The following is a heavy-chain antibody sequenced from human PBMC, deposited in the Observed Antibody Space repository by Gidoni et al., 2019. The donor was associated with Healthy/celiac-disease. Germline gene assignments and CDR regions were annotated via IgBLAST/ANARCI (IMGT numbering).Heavy chain of an antibody. D-gene: IGHD5-18*01. CDR1: GFTFSSYA. CDR3: AKDLRGYSYGYLSDY. V-gene: IGHV3-23*01. J-gene: IGHJ4*02. Sequence: EVQLLESGGGLGQPGGSLRRTSATSGFTFSSYAMSWVRQAPGKGLGWVSAISGSGGSTYYADSVQGRFTISRDNSKNTLYLQMNSLRAEDTAVYYCAKDLRGYSYGYLSDYWGQGTLVTVSS. CDR2: ISGSGGST.